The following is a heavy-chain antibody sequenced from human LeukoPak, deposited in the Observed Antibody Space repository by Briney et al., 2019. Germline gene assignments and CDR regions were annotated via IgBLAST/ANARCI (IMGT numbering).Heavy chain of an antibody. CDR1: GFTFDDYA. Sequence: GGSLRLSCTASGFTFDDYAMSWFRQAPGKGLEWVGFIRSKAYGETTEYAASVKGRFTISRDDSKSIAYLQMNSLKTEDTAVYYCAKDRESSSRAGRNGMDVWGQGTTVTVSS. V-gene: IGHV3-49*03. CDR2: IRSKAYGETT. D-gene: IGHD6-13*01. CDR3: AKDRESSSRAGRNGMDV. J-gene: IGHJ6*02.